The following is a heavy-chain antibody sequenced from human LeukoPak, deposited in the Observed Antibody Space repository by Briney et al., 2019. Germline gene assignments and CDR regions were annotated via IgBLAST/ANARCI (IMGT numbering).Heavy chain of an antibody. D-gene: IGHD1-26*01. CDR2: IKPDGSEK. Sequence: GGSLRLSCAASGFTFSSHWMSWVRQAPGKGLEWVGNIKPDGSEKYYVDSLKGRFIISRDNAKNSLYLQMNSLRAEDTAVYYCARDGELLVDYWGQGTLVTVSS. CDR1: GFTFSSHW. J-gene: IGHJ4*02. V-gene: IGHV3-7*03. CDR3: ARDGELLVDY.